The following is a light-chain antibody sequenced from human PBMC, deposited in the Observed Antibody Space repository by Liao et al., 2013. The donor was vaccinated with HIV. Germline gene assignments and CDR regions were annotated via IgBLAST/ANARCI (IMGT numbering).Light chain of an antibody. CDR2: YDT. CDR1: NIGSES. CDR3: QVWDSSSDYWV. Sequence: SYVLTQPPSVSVAPGKTARITCGGDNIGSESVHWYQQKPGQAPVMVIYYDTDRPSGIPERFSGSNSGNTATLTISRVEAGDEADYYCQVWDSSSDYWVFGGGTKLTVL. J-gene: IGLJ3*02. V-gene: IGLV3-21*01.